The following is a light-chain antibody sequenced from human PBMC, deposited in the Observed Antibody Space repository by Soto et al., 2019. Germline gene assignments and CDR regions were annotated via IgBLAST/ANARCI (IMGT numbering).Light chain of an antibody. CDR2: DVS. CDR3: SSYTSRITQV. Sequence: QSVLTQPASVSGSPGQSITISCTGTSSDVGGYNYVSWYQQHPGEAPKLMIYDVSDRPSGVSNRFSGSKSDNTASLTISGLQAEDEADYYCSSYTSRITQVFGTGTKVT. CDR1: SSDVGGYNY. V-gene: IGLV2-14*01. J-gene: IGLJ1*01.